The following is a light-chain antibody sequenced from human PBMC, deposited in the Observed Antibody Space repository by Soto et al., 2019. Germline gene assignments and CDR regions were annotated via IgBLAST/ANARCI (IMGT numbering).Light chain of an antibody. CDR3: QQYNSYSIT. CDR1: QSISSW. J-gene: IGKJ5*01. CDR2: KAS. Sequence: DIQMTQSPSTLSASVGDRVTLTCRASQSISSWLAWYQHKPGKAPKLLIYKASTLESGVPSRFSGSGSGTEFTLTISSLQPADFATYYCQQYNSYSITFGQGTRLEI. V-gene: IGKV1-5*03.